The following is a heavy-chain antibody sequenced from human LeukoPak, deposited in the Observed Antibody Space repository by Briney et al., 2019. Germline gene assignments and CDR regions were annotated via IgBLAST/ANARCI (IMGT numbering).Heavy chain of an antibody. J-gene: IGHJ4*02. CDR2: INHSGST. D-gene: IGHD4-23*01. V-gene: IGHV4-34*01. CDR3: ARAGRLGVVTGLAY. Sequence: SETLSLTCAVYGGSSSGYYWSWIRQPPGKGLEWIGEINHSGSTNYNPSLKSRVTISVDTSKNQFSLKLSSVTAADTAVYYCARAGRLGVVTGLAYWGQGTLVTVSS. CDR1: GGSSSGYY.